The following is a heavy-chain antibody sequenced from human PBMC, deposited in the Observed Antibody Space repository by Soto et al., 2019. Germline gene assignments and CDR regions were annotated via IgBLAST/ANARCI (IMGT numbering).Heavy chain of an antibody. J-gene: IGHJ6*02. D-gene: IGHD3-22*01. CDR2: IYYSGST. Sequence: SETLSLTCTVSGGSISSSSYYWGWIRQPPGKGLEWIGSIYYSGSTYYNPSLKSRVTISVDTSKNQFSLKLSSVTAADTAVYYCARAYDSSGYYLFYYYYYGMDVWGQGTTVTVSS. CDR1: GGSISSSSYY. V-gene: IGHV4-39*01. CDR3: ARAYDSSGYYLFYYYYYGMDV.